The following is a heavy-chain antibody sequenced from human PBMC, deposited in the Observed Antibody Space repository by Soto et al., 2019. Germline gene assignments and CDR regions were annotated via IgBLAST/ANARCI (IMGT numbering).Heavy chain of an antibody. J-gene: IGHJ4*02. CDR3: ARDKDWAFDY. CDR1: GFTFSSYS. Sequence: EVQLVEAGGGLVQPGGSLRLSCVASGFTFSSYSMVWVRQAPGKGLEWVSYIFVSSTTIYYADSVKGRFTVSRDNAQNSLFLLMNRLRDEDTAGYYCARDKDWAFDYWGQGTLVTVSS. D-gene: IGHD3-9*01. V-gene: IGHV3-48*02. CDR2: IFVSSTTI.